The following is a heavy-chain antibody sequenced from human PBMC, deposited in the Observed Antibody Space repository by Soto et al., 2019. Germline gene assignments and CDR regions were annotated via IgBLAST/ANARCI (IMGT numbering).Heavy chain of an antibody. Sequence: ASVKVSCKASGYTFTGYYMHWVRQAPGQGLEWMGWINPNSGGTNYAQKFQGWVTMTRDTSISTAYMELSRLRSDDTAVYYCASDVGYYYDSRNDAFDIWGQGTMVTVSS. V-gene: IGHV1-2*04. CDR1: GYTFTGYY. CDR3: ASDVGYYYDSRNDAFDI. D-gene: IGHD3-22*01. J-gene: IGHJ3*02. CDR2: INPNSGGT.